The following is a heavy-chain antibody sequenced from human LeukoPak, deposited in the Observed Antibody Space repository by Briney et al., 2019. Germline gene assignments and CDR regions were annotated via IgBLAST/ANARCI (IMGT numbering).Heavy chain of an antibody. CDR2: ISGSGGST. Sequence: GGSLRLSCAASGFTFSSYAMHWVRQAPGKGLEWVSAISGSGGSTYYADSVKGRFTISRDNSKNTLYLQMNSLRAEDTAVYYCAKARRGIAAAGSHFDYWGQGTLVTVSS. CDR3: AKARRGIAAAGSHFDY. CDR1: GFTFSSYA. D-gene: IGHD6-13*01. J-gene: IGHJ4*02. V-gene: IGHV3-23*01.